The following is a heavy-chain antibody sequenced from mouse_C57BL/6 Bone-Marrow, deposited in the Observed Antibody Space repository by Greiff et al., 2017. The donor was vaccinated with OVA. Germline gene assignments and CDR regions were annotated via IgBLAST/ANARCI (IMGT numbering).Heavy chain of an antibody. CDR2: IYPGDGDT. D-gene: IGHD2-5*01. CDR1: GYAFSSYW. V-gene: IGHV1-80*01. Sequence: VQLQQSGAELVKPGASVKISCKASGYAFSSYWMNWVKQRPGKGLEWIGQIYPGDGDTNYNGKFKGKATRTADKSSSTAYMQLSSLTSEDSAVYFCARKDSNYAMDYWGQGTSVTVSS. CDR3: ARKDSNYAMDY. J-gene: IGHJ4*01.